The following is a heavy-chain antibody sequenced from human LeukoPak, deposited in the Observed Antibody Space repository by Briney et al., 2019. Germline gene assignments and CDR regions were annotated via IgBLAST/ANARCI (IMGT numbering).Heavy chain of an antibody. Sequence: PSETLSLTCTVSGGSITSYYWSWIRQPPGKGLEWIGSIYYSGSTNYNPSLKSRVTISVDTSKNQFSLKLSSVTAADTAVYYCARRFGDRYYGAFDPWGQGTLVTVSS. D-gene: IGHD3-10*01. CDR1: GGSITSYY. CDR2: IYYSGST. CDR3: ARRFGDRYYGAFDP. V-gene: IGHV4-59*12. J-gene: IGHJ5*02.